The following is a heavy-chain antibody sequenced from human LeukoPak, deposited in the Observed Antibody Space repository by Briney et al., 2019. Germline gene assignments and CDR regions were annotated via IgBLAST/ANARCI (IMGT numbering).Heavy chain of an antibody. CDR1: GFTFSSYA. V-gene: IGHV3-48*03. J-gene: IGHJ4*02. CDR3: ARGRECCSSTSAGYYFDY. Sequence: GGSLRLSCAASGFTFSSYAMSWVRQAPGKGLEWVSYISSSGSTIYYADSVKGRFTISRDNAKNSLYLQMNSLRAEDTAVYYCARGRECCSSTSAGYYFDYWGQGTLVTVSS. CDR2: ISSSGSTI. D-gene: IGHD2-2*01.